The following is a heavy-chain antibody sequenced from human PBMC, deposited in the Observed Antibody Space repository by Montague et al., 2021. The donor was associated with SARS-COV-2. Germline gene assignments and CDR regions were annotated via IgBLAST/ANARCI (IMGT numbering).Heavy chain of an antibody. CDR1: GFTFSSYA. CDR2: ISYDGSNK. Sequence: LRLSCAASGFTFSSYAMHWVRQAPGKGLEWVAVISYDGSNKYYADSVKGRFTISRDNSKNTLYLQMNSLRAEDTAVYYCARDILDYGMDVWGQGTTVTVSS. D-gene: IGHD3-9*01. J-gene: IGHJ6*02. V-gene: IGHV3-30-3*01. CDR3: ARDILDYGMDV.